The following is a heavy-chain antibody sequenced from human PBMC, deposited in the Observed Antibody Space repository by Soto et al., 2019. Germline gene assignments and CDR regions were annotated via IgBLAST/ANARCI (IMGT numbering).Heavy chain of an antibody. J-gene: IGHJ2*01. CDR2: VSGSGGST. CDR3: AKPPWTGDFWYFDL. Sequence: EVQLLESGGGLVQPGGSLRLSCATSGFTFTNYALSWVRQAPGKGLEWVSGVSGSGGSTYYADSVKGRFTISRDKSKTTLYLQMSSLRADDTAVYYCAKPPWTGDFWYFDLWGRGTLVTVSS. D-gene: IGHD3-3*01. V-gene: IGHV3-23*01. CDR1: GFTFTNYA.